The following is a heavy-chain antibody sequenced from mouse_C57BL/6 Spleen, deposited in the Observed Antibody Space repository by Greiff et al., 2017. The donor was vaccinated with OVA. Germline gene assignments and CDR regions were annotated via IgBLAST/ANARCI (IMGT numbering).Heavy chain of an antibody. V-gene: IGHV1-80*01. CDR1: GYAFSSYW. CDR2: IYPGDGDT. D-gene: IGHD2-3*01. J-gene: IGHJ2*01. Sequence: QVQLKQSGAELVKPGASVKISCKASGYAFSSYWMNWVKQRPGKGLEWIGQIYPGDGDTNYNGKFKGKATLTADKSSSTAYMQLSSLTSEDSAVYFCARSLLYDGFHYWGQGTTLTVSS. CDR3: ARSLLYDGFHY.